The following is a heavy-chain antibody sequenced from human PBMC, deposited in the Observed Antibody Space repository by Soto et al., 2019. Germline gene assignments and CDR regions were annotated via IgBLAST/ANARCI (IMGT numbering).Heavy chain of an antibody. CDR1: GYTFTSYG. CDR2: ISAYNGNT. Sequence: QVQLVQSGAEVKKPGASVKVSCKASGYTFTSYGISWVRQAPGQGLEWMGWISAYNGNTNYAQKLQGRVTMTTDTSPSTAYMELRSLRSDDTAVYYCARDPRFGVVPTYDAFDIWGQGTMVTVSS. V-gene: IGHV1-18*01. D-gene: IGHD3-3*01. CDR3: ARDPRFGVVPTYDAFDI. J-gene: IGHJ3*02.